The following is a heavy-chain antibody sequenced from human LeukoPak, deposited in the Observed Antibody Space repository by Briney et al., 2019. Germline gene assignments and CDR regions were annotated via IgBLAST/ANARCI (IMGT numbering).Heavy chain of an antibody. Sequence: GASGKVSCKAFGYTFTGYWIHWGRQAPGQGPGRVGVISPSGGSTIYAQKFKGRVTLTRDMSTSTDYLELSSLRSEDTAVYYCARVTPPPYSSSWYAAFDIWGQGTMVTVSS. CDR1: GYTFTGYW. D-gene: IGHD6-13*01. V-gene: IGHV1-46*01. CDR2: ISPSGGST. CDR3: ARVTPPPYSSSWYAAFDI. J-gene: IGHJ3*02.